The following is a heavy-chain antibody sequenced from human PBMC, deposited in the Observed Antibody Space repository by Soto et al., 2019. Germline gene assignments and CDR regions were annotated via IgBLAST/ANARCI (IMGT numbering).Heavy chain of an antibody. CDR1: GFSFSDQY. CDR2: ISGDGTLT. CDR3: ASDPYYYASGF. V-gene: IGHV3-11*01. J-gene: IGHJ4*02. Sequence: GGSLRLSCGASGFSFSDQYMTWIRQAPGKGLEWVSKISGDGTLTYYADSVKGRFTVSRDNARNSLYLQMNSLRVEDTAVYYCASDPYYYASGFWGQGTLVTVSS. D-gene: IGHD3-10*01.